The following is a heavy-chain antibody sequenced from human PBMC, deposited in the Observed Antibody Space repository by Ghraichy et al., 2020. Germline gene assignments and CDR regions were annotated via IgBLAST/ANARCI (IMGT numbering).Heavy chain of an antibody. Sequence: SETLSLTCTVSGASVSSGDYYWSWIRQPPGKGLEWIGYMYHGGSAYYNPSLRSRLTMSVDTSENQFSLEVSSVTAADTAVYYCASGSSRTYHGMDVWGQGTTATVSS. V-gene: IGHV4-30-4*01. CDR1: GASVSSGDYY. D-gene: IGHD2-15*01. CDR2: MYHGGSA. CDR3: ASGSSRTYHGMDV. J-gene: IGHJ6*02.